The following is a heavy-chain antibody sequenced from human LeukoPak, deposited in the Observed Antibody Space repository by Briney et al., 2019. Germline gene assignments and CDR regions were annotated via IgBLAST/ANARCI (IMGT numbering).Heavy chain of an antibody. CDR1: GFTFDDYA. D-gene: IGHD3-10*01. J-gene: IGHJ4*02. CDR3: ATRSGSFAFGY. CDR2: ISWNSGSI. V-gene: IGHV3-9*01. Sequence: PGGSLRLSCAASGFTFDDYAMHWVRQAPGKGLEWVSGISWNSGSIGYADSVKGRFTISRDNAKNSLYLQMNSLRPEDTALYFCATRSGSFAFGYWGQGTLVTVSS.